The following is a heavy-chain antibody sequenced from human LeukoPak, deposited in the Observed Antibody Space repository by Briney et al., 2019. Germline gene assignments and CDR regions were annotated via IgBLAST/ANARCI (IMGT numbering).Heavy chain of an antibody. V-gene: IGHV1-18*01. D-gene: IGHD1-1*01. Sequence: ASVKVSCKASGYTFTSYGISWVRQAPGQGLEWMGWISAYNGNTNYAQKLQGRVTMTTDTSTSTAYMELRSLRSDDTAVYYCAQGHSNNWKEYFQHWGQGTLVTVSS. CDR2: ISAYNGNT. CDR3: AQGHSNNWKEYFQH. CDR1: GYTFTSYG. J-gene: IGHJ1*01.